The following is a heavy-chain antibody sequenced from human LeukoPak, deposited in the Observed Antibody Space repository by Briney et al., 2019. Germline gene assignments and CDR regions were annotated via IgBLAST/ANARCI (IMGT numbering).Heavy chain of an antibody. J-gene: IGHJ5*02. Sequence: GRSLRLSCAASGFTFSTYGMHWVRQAPGKGLEWVALITTDGNSKYYGDSVKGRFTISRDNSKNTLFLQMNSLTTEDTAVYYTARGLGDCRSTTCYLAFAPWGQGTLVTVSS. CDR2: ITTDGNSK. CDR1: GFTFSTYG. V-gene: IGHV3-30*03. D-gene: IGHD2-2*01. CDR3: ARGLGDCRSTTCYLAFAP.